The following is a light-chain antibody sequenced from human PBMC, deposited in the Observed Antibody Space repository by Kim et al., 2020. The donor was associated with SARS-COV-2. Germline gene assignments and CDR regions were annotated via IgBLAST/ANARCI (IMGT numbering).Light chain of an antibody. J-gene: IGLJ2*01. Sequence: SYELTQPPSVSVSQGQTAAITCSGDKLGNKFACWYQVKPGQSPQLVIYEDSKRPSGIPERFSGSNSGNTATLTISGTQAVDEADYYCQPWDSSAVIFGGG. CDR3: QPWDSSAVI. CDR1: KLGNKF. V-gene: IGLV3-1*01. CDR2: EDS.